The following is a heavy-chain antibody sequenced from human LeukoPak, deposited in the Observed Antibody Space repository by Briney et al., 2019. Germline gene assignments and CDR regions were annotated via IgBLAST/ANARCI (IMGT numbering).Heavy chain of an antibody. D-gene: IGHD6-13*01. V-gene: IGHV3-43*01. Sequence: GGSLRLSCAASGFTFDDHTMHWVRQAPGKGLEWVSLISWDGGSTYYADSVKGRFTISRDNSKNSLYLQMNSLRTEDTALYYCAKDGSAAGPYYYGMDVWGQGTTVTVSS. CDR3: AKDGSAAGPYYYGMDV. CDR1: GFTFDDHT. CDR2: ISWDGGST. J-gene: IGHJ6*02.